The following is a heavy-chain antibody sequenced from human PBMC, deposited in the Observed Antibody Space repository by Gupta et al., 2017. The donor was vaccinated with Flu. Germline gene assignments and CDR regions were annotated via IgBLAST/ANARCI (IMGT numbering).Heavy chain of an antibody. V-gene: IGHV3-30*18. CDR2: ISYDGNNK. Sequence: QVQLVESGGGVVQPGRSLRLSCLASGFRFSSYGMHWVRQTPGKGLEWVAVISYDGNNKYYADSVKGRFTISRDNSKNTLYLRMNSLRGDDTAVYFCAKDHEMNTVITPDLFDFWGQGTLVSVSS. CDR1: GFRFSSYG. J-gene: IGHJ4*02. CDR3: AKDHEMNTVITPDLFDF. D-gene: IGHD4-17*01.